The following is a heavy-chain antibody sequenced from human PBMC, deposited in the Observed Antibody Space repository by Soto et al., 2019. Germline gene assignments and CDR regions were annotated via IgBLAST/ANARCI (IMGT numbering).Heavy chain of an antibody. CDR1: GGSMSGYH. V-gene: IGHV4-59*12. D-gene: IGHD2-15*01. Sequence: QVQLQESGPGLVKPSETLSLTCTVSGGSMSGYHWTWIRQSPGKELEFIGSVFDSGSTKSNPSLRSRVAISIVASKSQLSLTLSSVTAADTAVYYCASCLNSAGSCLGFVRWGQGTLVTVSS. CDR2: VFDSGST. CDR3: ASCLNSAGSCLGFVR. J-gene: IGHJ1*01.